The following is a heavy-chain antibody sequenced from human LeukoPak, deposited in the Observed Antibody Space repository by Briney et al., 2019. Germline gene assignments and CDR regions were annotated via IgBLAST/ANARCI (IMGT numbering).Heavy chain of an antibody. Sequence: GGSLRLSCAASGFTFSSYWMSWVRQAPGKGLEWVSAMNPSGVSTYYADSVKGRFTISRDNSKNTLYLQMNSLRAEDTAVYYCAKTSYIGRGNWFDPWGQGTLVTVSS. CDR1: GFTFSSYW. CDR3: AKTSYIGRGNWFDP. V-gene: IGHV3-23*01. J-gene: IGHJ5*02. D-gene: IGHD1-26*01. CDR2: MNPSGVST.